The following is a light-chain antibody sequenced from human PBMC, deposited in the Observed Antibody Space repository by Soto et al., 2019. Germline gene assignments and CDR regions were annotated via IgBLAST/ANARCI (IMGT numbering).Light chain of an antibody. CDR3: QQRSNWPPLWT. CDR1: QSVSSY. CDR2: DAS. Sequence: EIVFAQSPATLSLSPGERATPSCRARQSVSSYLAWYQQKPGQAPRLLIYDASNRATGIPARFSGSGSGTDFTLTISSLEPEDFAVYYCQQRSNWPPLWTFGQGTKVDIK. V-gene: IGKV3-11*01. J-gene: IGKJ1*01.